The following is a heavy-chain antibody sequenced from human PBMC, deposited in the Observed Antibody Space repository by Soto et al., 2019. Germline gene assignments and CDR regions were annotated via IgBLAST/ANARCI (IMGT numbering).Heavy chain of an antibody. J-gene: IGHJ6*02. CDR3: ARAPFCSGGSCYSVSGGMDV. CDR1: GGTFSSYT. D-gene: IGHD2-15*01. Sequence: QVQLVQSGAEVKKPGSSVKVSCKASGGTFSSYTISWVRQAPGQGLEWMGRIIPILGIANYAQKFQGRVTITADRPTRPAYMELSSLRSEATAVYYCARAPFCSGGSCYSVSGGMDVWGQGTTVTVSS. V-gene: IGHV1-69*02. CDR2: IIPILGIA.